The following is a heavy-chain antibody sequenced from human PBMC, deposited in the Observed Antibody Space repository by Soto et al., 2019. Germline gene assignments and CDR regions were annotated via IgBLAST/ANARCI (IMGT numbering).Heavy chain of an antibody. V-gene: IGHV4-39*01. D-gene: IGHD6-25*01. CDR2: IYFTGNN. CDR1: GGSITSSSHF. Sequence: SETLSLTCTVSGGSITSSSHFWGWVRQPPGKGLEWIGTIYFTGNNYYTPSLKSRLTMSIDTSKNEFSLRLNSVTAADTAVYYCAGQTFTIAAASYGRSNWFDPWGPGTLVTVSS. CDR3: AGQTFTIAAASYGRSNWFDP. J-gene: IGHJ5*02.